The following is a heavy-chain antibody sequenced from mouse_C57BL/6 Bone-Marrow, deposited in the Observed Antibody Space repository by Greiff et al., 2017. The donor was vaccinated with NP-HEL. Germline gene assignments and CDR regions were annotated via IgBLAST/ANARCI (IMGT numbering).Heavy chain of an antibody. Sequence: EVMLVESGGGLVKPGGSLKLSCAVSGFPFSSYAMSWVRQTPEKRLEWVATISDCGSYTYYPDNVQGRFIISRDNAKNNLYLQMCHLKSVATAMYYCARRLYYYGSSSYAMDYWGQGTPVTVSS. CDR1: GFPFSSYA. V-gene: IGHV5-4*03. CDR2: ISDCGSYT. J-gene: IGHJ4*01. D-gene: IGHD1-1*01. CDR3: ARRLYYYGSSSYAMDY.